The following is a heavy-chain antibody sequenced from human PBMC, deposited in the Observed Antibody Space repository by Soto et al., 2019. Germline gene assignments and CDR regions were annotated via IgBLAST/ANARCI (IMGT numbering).Heavy chain of an antibody. CDR3: AGYQLLWSNAFDI. CDR1: GYTFTSYG. Sequence: ASVKVSCKASGYTFTSYGISWVRQAPGQGLEWLGWISAYIGNTNYAQKLQGRVTMTTDTSTSTAYMELRSLRSDDTAVYYCAGYQLLWSNAFDIWGQGTMVTVSS. V-gene: IGHV1-18*01. J-gene: IGHJ3*02. D-gene: IGHD2-2*01. CDR2: ISAYIGNT.